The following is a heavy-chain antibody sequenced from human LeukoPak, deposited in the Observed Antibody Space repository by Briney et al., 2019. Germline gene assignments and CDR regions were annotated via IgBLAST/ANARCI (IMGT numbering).Heavy chain of an antibody. CDR3: AREGANTLYPHFDY. CDR2: IYSGGST. V-gene: IGHV3-66*01. CDR1: GFTFSSYA. D-gene: IGHD2-2*02. Sequence: GGSLRLSCAASGFTFSSYAMSWVRQAPGKGLEWVSVIYSGGSTYYADSVKGRFTISRDNSKNTLYLQMNSLRAEDTAVYYCAREGANTLYPHFDYWGQGTLVTVSS. J-gene: IGHJ4*02.